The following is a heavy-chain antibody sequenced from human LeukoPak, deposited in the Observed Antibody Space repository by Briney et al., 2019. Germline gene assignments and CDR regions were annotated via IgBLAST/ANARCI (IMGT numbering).Heavy chain of an antibody. D-gene: IGHD3-3*01. CDR3: ANSYDFWSGYYLED. Sequence: SETLSLTCAVYGGSFSGYYWSWIRQPPGKGLEWIGEINHSGSTNYNPSLKSRVTISVDTSKNQFSLKLSSVTAGDTAVYYCANSYDFWSGYYLEDWGQGTLVTVSS. CDR1: GGSFSGYY. J-gene: IGHJ4*02. V-gene: IGHV4-34*01. CDR2: INHSGST.